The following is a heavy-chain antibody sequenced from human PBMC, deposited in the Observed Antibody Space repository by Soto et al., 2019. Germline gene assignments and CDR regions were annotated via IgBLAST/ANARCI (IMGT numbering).Heavy chain of an antibody. CDR3: ARDGSDQPYYYYYYMDV. CDR1: GFTFSSYS. D-gene: IGHD1-26*01. Sequence: EVQLVESGGGLVQPGGSLRLSCAASGFTFSSYSMNWVRQAPGKGLEWVSYISSSSSTIYYADSVKGRFTISRDNAKNSLYLQMNSLRAEDTAVYYCARDGSDQPYYYYYYMDVWGEGTTVTVSS. CDR2: ISSSSSTI. J-gene: IGHJ6*03. V-gene: IGHV3-48*01.